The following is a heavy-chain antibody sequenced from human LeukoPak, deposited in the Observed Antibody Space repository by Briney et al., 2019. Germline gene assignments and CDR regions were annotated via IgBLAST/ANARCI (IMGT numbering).Heavy chain of an antibody. CDR3: ARIDYDILTGSFDY. V-gene: IGHV3-66*01. J-gene: IGHJ4*02. CDR1: GFTVSSNY. Sequence: GGSLRLSCAASGFTVSSNYMSWVRQAPGKGLEWVSVIYSGGSTYYADSVKGRFTISRDNSKNSLYLQMNSLRAEDTAVYYCARIDYDILTGSFDYWGQGTLVTVSS. D-gene: IGHD3-9*01. CDR2: IYSGGST.